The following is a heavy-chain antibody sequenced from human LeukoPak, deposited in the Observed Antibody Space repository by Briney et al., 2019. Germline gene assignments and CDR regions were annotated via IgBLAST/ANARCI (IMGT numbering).Heavy chain of an antibody. Sequence: KPSETLSLTCTVSGGSISSSSYYWGWIRQPPGKGLEWIGSIYYSGSTYYNPSLKSRVTISVDTSKNQFSLKLSSVTAADTAVYYCARLMSGSYSDPWGQGTLVTVSS. CDR1: GGSISSSSYY. J-gene: IGHJ5*02. D-gene: IGHD1-26*01. V-gene: IGHV4-39*01. CDR3: ARLMSGSYSDP. CDR2: IYYSGST.